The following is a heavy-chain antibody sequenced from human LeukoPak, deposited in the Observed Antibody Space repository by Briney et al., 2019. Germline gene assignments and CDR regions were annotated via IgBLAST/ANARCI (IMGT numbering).Heavy chain of an antibody. V-gene: IGHV3-30*02. D-gene: IGHD2-15*01. CDR2: IQSDGSKT. CDR3: AKRYCKSATCRSDMDA. CDR1: GFSFSNYG. J-gene: IGHJ6*02. Sequence: PGVSLRLSCAASGFSFSNYGMHWVRQAPGKGLEWVALIQSDGSKTYSADSVKGRFTISRDNPRNTLYLQMNRLRPEDTAVYYCAKRYCKSATCRSDMDAWGQGTTVTVSS.